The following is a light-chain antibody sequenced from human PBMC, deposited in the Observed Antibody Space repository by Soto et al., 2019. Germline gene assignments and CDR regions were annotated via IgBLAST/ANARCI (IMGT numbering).Light chain of an antibody. Sequence: DIVMTQSPLSLPVTPGEPASIACRSSHSLLHSNLYNYLEWYLQKPGQSPHLLIYLGSNRASGVPDRFSGSGSGTDFTLKISRVEAEDVGVYYCMQALQSPLTFGGGTKVEIK. CDR3: MQALQSPLT. CDR1: HSLLHSNLYNY. J-gene: IGKJ4*01. CDR2: LGS. V-gene: IGKV2-28*01.